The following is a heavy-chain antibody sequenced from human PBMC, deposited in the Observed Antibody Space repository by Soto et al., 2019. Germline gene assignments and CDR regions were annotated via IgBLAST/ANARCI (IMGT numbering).Heavy chain of an antibody. CDR3: ARDSEPLGMDV. V-gene: IGHV3-21*01. Sequence: EVQLVESGGGLVNPGGPLRLSLAASGFPSSSDSLNWFRQAPGKGLEWVSSISSSSSYIYYADSGKGRFTISRDNAKNSLYLQMNSLRAEDTAVYYCARDSEPLGMDVWGQGTTVTVSS. CDR2: ISSSSSYI. J-gene: IGHJ6*02. CDR1: GFPSSSDS.